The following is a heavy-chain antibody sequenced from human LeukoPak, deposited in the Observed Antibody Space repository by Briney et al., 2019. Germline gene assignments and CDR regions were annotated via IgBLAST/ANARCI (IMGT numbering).Heavy chain of an antibody. Sequence: SETLSLTCTVSGVSLSHISDFWGWIRQPPGKGLEWIGAIYSSGGTHYSPSLKSRVTISLDKSKNQFSLRLTSLTAADTAVYYCAKDSPADSWGQGILVSVSS. CDR2: IYSSGGT. V-gene: IGHV4-39*07. CDR1: GVSLSHISDF. J-gene: IGHJ4*02. CDR3: AKDSPADS. D-gene: IGHD2-15*01.